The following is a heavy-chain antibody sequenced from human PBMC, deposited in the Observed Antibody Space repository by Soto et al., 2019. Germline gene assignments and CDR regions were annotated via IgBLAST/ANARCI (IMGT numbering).Heavy chain of an antibody. CDR3: ARIMVRGSDDL. CDR2: INAGNGNT. V-gene: IGHV1-3*01. J-gene: IGHJ2*01. Sequence: QVQLVQSGAEVKKPGASVKVSCKASGYTFTSYAMHWVRQAPGQRLEWMGWINAGNGNTKYSQKFQGRVTITRDTAASKAYMELSSLRSEDTAVYYCARIMVRGSDDLWGRGTLVTVSS. CDR1: GYTFTSYA. D-gene: IGHD3-10*01.